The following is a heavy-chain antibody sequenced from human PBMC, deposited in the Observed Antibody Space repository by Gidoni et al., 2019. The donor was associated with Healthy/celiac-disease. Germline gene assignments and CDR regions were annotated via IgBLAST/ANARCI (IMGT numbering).Heavy chain of an antibody. Sequence: EVQLLESGGGLVQPGGSLRLSCAASGFTFSSYAMSWVRHAPGQGLEWVSASSGSGGSTYYADSVKGRFTISRDNSKNTLYLKMNSLRAEDTAVYYCAKEGSSSSEYYFDYWGQGTLVTVSS. D-gene: IGHD6-6*01. V-gene: IGHV3-23*01. CDR2: SSGSGGST. CDR1: GFTFSSYA. CDR3: AKEGSSSSEYYFDY. J-gene: IGHJ4*02.